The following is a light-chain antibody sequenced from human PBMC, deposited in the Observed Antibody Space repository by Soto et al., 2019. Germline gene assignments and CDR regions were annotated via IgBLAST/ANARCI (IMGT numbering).Light chain of an antibody. CDR3: SSYTLTSSPV. V-gene: IGLV2-14*01. J-gene: IGLJ1*01. Sequence: QSVLPQPASVSGSPGQAITISCTGTSSDVGGYDFVSWYRQYPGQAPKILIYEVTHRPSGVPDRFSGSKSGNTASLTISGLLANDEADYYCSSYTLTSSPVFGPGTKLT. CDR1: SSDVGGYDF. CDR2: EVT.